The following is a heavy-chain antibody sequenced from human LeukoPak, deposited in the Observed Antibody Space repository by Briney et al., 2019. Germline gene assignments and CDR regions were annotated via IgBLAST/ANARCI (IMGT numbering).Heavy chain of an antibody. V-gene: IGHV1-2*02. D-gene: IGHD1-26*01. J-gene: IGHJ4*02. CDR2: INPNSGGT. Sequence: ASVMVSCKSSGYTLTDYYLHWVRQAPGQGLEWMGWINPNSGGTNYAQKFQGRVTMTRDTPISTAYMELSRLTSDDSAVYYCARDRSAGRDLDYWGQGTLVTVSS. CDR3: ARDRSAGRDLDY. CDR1: GYTLTDYY.